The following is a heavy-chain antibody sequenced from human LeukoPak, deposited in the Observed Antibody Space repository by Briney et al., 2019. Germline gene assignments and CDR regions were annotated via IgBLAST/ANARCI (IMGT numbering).Heavy chain of an antibody. CDR3: ASRTIAAAGLDY. J-gene: IGHJ4*02. CDR2: IYTSGST. V-gene: IGHV4-61*02. Sequence: SQTLSLTCTVSGGSISSGSYYWSWIRQPAGKGLEWIGRIYTSGSTNYNPSLKSRVTISVDTSKNQFSLKLSSVTAADTAVYYCASRTIAAAGLDYWGPGTLVTVSS. CDR1: GGSISSGSYY. D-gene: IGHD6-13*01.